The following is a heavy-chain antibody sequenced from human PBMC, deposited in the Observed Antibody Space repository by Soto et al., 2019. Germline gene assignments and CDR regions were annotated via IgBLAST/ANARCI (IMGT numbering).Heavy chain of an antibody. J-gene: IGHJ3*02. CDR1: GYTFTSYA. CDR3: AMTYYYDSSGFATSPLVAFDI. D-gene: IGHD3-22*01. Sequence: QVQLVQSGAEEKKPGASVKVSCKASGYTFTSYAMHWVRQAPGQRLEWMGWINAGNGNTKYSQKFQGRVTITRDTSASTAYMELSSLRSEDTAVYYCAMTYYYDSSGFATSPLVAFDIWGQGTMVTVSS. V-gene: IGHV1-3*05. CDR2: INAGNGNT.